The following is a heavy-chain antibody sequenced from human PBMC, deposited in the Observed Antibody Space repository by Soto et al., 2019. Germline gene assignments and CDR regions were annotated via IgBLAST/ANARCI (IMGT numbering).Heavy chain of an antibody. CDR2: INQDGNGK. J-gene: IGHJ4*02. CDR3: AIGHGLGN. D-gene: IGHD6-19*01. CDR1: GFTFSDYL. Sequence: EVQLVDSGGALVQPGESLRLSCAASGFTFSDYLMTWVRQAPGRGLEWVATINQDGNGKYYVDSVRGRFTISRANAKSSLYLQMDGLRVEVTAIYYCAIGHGLGNWGQGTLVTVSS. V-gene: IGHV3-7*01.